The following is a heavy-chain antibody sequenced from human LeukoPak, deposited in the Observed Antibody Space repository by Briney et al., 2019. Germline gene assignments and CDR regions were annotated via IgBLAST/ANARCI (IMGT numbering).Heavy chain of an antibody. J-gene: IGHJ4*02. V-gene: IGHV4-59*01. CDR2: IYYSGST. CDR1: GGSIRGYY. Sequence: SETLSLTCNVSGGSIRGYYWSWIRQPPGKGLEWIGYIYYSGSTNYNPSLKSRVTISVDTSKNQFSLKLSSVTAADTAVYYCARVDRSGSDFDYWGQGTLVTVSS. D-gene: IGHD6-19*01. CDR3: ARVDRSGSDFDY.